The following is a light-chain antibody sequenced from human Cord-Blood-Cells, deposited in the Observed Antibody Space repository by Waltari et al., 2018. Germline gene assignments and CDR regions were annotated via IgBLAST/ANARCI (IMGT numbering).Light chain of an antibody. CDR1: SSNIGAGDD. J-gene: IGLJ2*01. V-gene: IGLV1-40*01. CDR2: GNS. CDR3: QSYDSSLSGVV. Sequence: QSLLTHPPPVPGAPGQRVTISCTGSSSNIGAGDDVNWYQQLPGTAPKLLIYGNSNRPSGVPDRFSGSKSGTSASLAITGLQAEDEADYYCQSYDSSLSGVVFGGGTKLTVL.